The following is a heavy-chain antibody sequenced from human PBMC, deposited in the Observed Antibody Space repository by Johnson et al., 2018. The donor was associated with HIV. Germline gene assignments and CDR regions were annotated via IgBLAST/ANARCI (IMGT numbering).Heavy chain of an antibody. CDR3: ARDQGELRRTHAFDI. Sequence: QVQLVESGGGLVQPGRSLRLSCAASGFTFNNYGMHWVRQAPGKGLEWVAVISYDGSNKFYADSVKGRFTISRDNSKNTLYLQMNSLRHEDTAVYYCARDQGELRRTHAFDIWGQGTMVTVSS. CDR1: GFTFNNYG. D-gene: IGHD1-14*01. V-gene: IGHV3-30*03. CDR2: ISYDGSNK. J-gene: IGHJ3*02.